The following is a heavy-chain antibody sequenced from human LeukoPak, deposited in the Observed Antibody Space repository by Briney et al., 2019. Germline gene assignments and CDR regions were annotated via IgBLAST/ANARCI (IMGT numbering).Heavy chain of an antibody. CDR2: INHSGST. CDR3: ARAGRDYYGSGSYYSKRTFDY. CDR1: GGSFSGYY. Sequence: SETLSLTCAVYGGSFSGYYWSWIRQPPGKGLEWIGEINHSGSTNYNPSLKSRVTISVDTSKNQFSLKLSSVTAADTAVYYCARAGRDYYGSGSYYSKRTFDYWGQGTLVTVSS. V-gene: IGHV4-34*01. D-gene: IGHD3-10*01. J-gene: IGHJ4*02.